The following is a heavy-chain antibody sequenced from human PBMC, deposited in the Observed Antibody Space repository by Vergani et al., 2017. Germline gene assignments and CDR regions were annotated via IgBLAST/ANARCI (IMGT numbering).Heavy chain of an antibody. D-gene: IGHD6-13*01. V-gene: IGHV3-7*01. J-gene: IGHJ6*02. CDR1: GFTFSSYA. CDR2: IKQDGSEK. Sequence: EVQLLESGGGLVQPGGSLRLSCAASGFTFSSYAMSWVRQAPGKGLEWVANIKQDGSEKYYVDSVKGRFTISRDNAKNSLYLQMNSLRAEDTAVYYCAGGSEESPWIAAAALGMDVWGQGTTVTVSS. CDR3: AGGSEESPWIAAAALGMDV.